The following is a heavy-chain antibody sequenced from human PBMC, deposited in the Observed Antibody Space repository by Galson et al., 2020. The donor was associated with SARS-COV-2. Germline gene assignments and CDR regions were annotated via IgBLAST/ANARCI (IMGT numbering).Heavy chain of an antibody. CDR3: ARNYIGENTVFCGS. D-gene: IGHD2-21*01. Sequence: SETLSLTCTVSGGSAHSDSSYWSWVRQPPGKGLEWIGYLYYAEHTHHNTSLKSRVTISLYTSKHQFSLNLSSVTAADTAVYYCARNYIGENTVFCGSGGLGSLVTVS. V-gene: IGHV4-61*01. J-gene: IGHJ4*02. CDR1: GGSAHSDSSY. CDR2: LYYAEHT.